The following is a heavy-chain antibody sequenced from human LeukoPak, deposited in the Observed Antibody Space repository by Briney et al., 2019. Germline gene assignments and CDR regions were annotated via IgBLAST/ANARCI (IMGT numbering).Heavy chain of an antibody. CDR2: IDHTGST. V-gene: IGHV4-34*01. CDR3: ARPRVRPTTNWFDT. D-gene: IGHD1-26*01. CDR1: GAPFTEYY. Sequence: PSETLSLTCAVYGAPFTEYYWSWIRQPPGKGLEWIGEIDHTGSTNYNPSLKTRVTISVDTSNKHFSLRLNSVTAADTAVYYCARPRVRPTTNWFDTWGQGTLVTVSS. J-gene: IGHJ5*02.